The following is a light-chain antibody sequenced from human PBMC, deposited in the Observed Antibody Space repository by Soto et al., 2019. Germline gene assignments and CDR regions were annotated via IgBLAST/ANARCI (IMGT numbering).Light chain of an antibody. V-gene: IGLV1-36*01. CDR3: AVWDDSLNAVV. J-gene: IGLJ2*01. CDR2: YDD. Sequence: QSVLTQPPSVSAAPRQRVTISCSGSKSNIGDNAVNWYQQVPGKAPKLLIYYDDLLPSGVSDRFSGTKSGTSASLAISGLQSEDEADYFCAVWDDSLNAVVFGGGTKVTVL. CDR1: KSNIGDNA.